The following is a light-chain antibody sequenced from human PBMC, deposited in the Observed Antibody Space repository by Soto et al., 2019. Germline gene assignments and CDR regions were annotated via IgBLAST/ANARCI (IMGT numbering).Light chain of an antibody. V-gene: IGKV1-17*03. Sequence: DVQMTQSPSAMSASVGDRVTIACRASQDISRFVAWFQHKPGRAPERLIYETSNLQPGVPSRFSGSGSGTDFTLTVSSLQPEDLATYYCQQLFMYPPTFGPGTKVDIK. CDR1: QDISRF. CDR3: QQLFMYPPT. J-gene: IGKJ3*01. CDR2: ETS.